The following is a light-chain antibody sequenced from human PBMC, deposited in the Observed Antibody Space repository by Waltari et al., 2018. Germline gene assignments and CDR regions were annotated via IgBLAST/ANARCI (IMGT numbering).Light chain of an antibody. V-gene: IGKV3-20*01. CDR2: AAS. J-gene: IGKJ1*01. CDR1: ENISKY. CDR3: QHYVRLPVT. Sequence: EIVLTQSPCTLPVSPGERATLSCRASENISKYLTWYQQKPGQAPRLLIYAASTRATGIPDRFSGSGFGTDFSLTISSLEPEDFAVYYCQHYVRLPVTFGQGTKVEIK.